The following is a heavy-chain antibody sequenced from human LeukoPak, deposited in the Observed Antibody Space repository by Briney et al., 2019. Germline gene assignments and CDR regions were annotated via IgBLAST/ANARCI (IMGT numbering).Heavy chain of an antibody. V-gene: IGHV3-7*03. D-gene: IGHD6-19*01. CDR2: IKYDGDEE. CDR1: GFTFSDYW. Sequence: PGGSLRLSCAASGFTFSDYWMSWMRQAPGKGLEWVANIKYDGDEEYYVDSVKGRFTISRDNSKNTLYLQMNSLRAEDTAVYYCAKDSIWSSGWYLQPERVFDYWGQGTLVTVSS. CDR3: AKDSIWSSGWYLQPERVFDY. J-gene: IGHJ4*02.